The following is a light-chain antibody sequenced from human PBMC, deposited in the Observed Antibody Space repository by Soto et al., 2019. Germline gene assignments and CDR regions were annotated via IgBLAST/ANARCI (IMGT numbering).Light chain of an antibody. CDR3: QQYGSVPLT. V-gene: IGKV3-20*01. CDR1: QSVSTSY. CDR2: GAS. J-gene: IGKJ4*01. Sequence: EIVLTQSPGTLSLSPGERATLSCRANQSVSTSYLAWYRQKPGQAPRLLIYGASSRATGIPDRFSGSGSGADFTLTISRLEPEDFAVYYCQQYGSVPLTFGGGTKVEIK.